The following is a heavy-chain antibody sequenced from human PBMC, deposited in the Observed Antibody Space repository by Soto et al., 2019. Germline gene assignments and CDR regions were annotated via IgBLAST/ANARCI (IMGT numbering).Heavy chain of an antibody. CDR2: ISHDGSSQ. CDR3: ARDYGSSLDY. Sequence: QVQLVESGGGVVQPGRSLRLSCVATGFTFSSYAMNWVRQAPGKGLEWVAVISHDGSSQYYTDSVKGRFTISRDNSKNTLYVQMNSLIGEDTAVYYCARDYGSSLDYWGQGTLVTVSS. J-gene: IGHJ4*02. V-gene: IGHV3-30-3*01. CDR1: GFTFSSYA. D-gene: IGHD3-10*01.